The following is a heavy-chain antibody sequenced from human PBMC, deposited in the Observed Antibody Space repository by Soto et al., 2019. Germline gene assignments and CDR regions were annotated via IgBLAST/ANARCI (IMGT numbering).Heavy chain of an antibody. CDR2: IYPGDSDT. D-gene: IGHD6-13*01. CDR3: ARMGREAAANYYYGMDV. V-gene: IGHV5-51*01. J-gene: IGHJ6*02. CDR1: GYSFTSYW. Sequence: LGESLKISCKGSGYSFTSYWIGWVRQMPGKGLEWMGIIYPGDSDTRYSPSFQGQVTISADKSVSTAYLQWSSLKASDTAMYYCARMGREAAANYYYGMDVWGQGPTVTVSS.